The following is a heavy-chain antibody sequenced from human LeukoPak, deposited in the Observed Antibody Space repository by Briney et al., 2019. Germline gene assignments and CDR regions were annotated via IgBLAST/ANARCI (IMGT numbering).Heavy chain of an antibody. V-gene: IGHV3-23*01. CDR1: GFTFSSYA. J-gene: IGHJ4*02. Sequence: GGSLRLSCAASGFTFSSYAMSWVRQAPGKGLEWVSAISGSGGSTYYADSVKGRFTISRDSSKNTLYLQMNSLRAEDTAVYYCAKSALSITMVRGVMSPLDYWGQGTLVTVSS. CDR2: ISGSGGST. CDR3: AKSALSITMVRGVMSPLDY. D-gene: IGHD3-10*01.